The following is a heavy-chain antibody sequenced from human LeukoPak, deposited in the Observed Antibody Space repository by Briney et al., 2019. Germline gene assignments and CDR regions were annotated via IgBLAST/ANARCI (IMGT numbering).Heavy chain of an antibody. Sequence: SETLSLTCTVSGGSISSSSYYWGWIRQPPGKGLEWIGSIYYSGSTYYNPSLKSRVTISVDTSKNQFSLKLSSVTAADTAVYYCARRNNYDFWSGSGMDVWGQGTTVTVSS. J-gene: IGHJ6*02. CDR3: ARRNNYDFWSGSGMDV. D-gene: IGHD3-3*01. CDR2: IYYSGST. V-gene: IGHV4-39*01. CDR1: GGSISSSSYY.